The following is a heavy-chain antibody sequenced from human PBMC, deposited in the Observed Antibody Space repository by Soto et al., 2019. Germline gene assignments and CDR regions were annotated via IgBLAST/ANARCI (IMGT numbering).Heavy chain of an antibody. J-gene: IGHJ1*01. CDR2: LTQDGSQK. CDR3: VRESCVGGWCKGYFQE. Sequence: EVQLVASGGDLVQPGGSLRISCAASGFTFSAHWLTWVRQAPGKGLEYVANLTQDGSQKYYVDSVKGRFTISRDNARNSLYLQMNSLRVEDTAVYFCVRESCVGGWCKGYFQEWGQGTRVTVSS. D-gene: IGHD2-21*01. V-gene: IGHV3-7*04. CDR1: GFTFSAHW.